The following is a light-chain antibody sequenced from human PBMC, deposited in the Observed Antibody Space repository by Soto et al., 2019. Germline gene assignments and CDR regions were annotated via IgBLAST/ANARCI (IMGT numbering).Light chain of an antibody. J-gene: IGKJ1*01. CDR2: AAS. CDR3: QQSLKSPWT. CDR1: QSVSTRY. Sequence: EIVLTQSPGTLSLSPGERGTLSCRASQSVSTRYFAWYQQKPGQAPRLLIYAASRRATGTPDRFSASGSGSDFTLTMSRLEPEDVAVYYCQQSLKSPWTFGQGTKV. V-gene: IGKV3-20*01.